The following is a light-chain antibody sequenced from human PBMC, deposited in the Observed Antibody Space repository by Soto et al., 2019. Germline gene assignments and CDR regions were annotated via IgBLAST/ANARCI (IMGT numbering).Light chain of an antibody. CDR1: QGIRSE. Sequence: AIQMTQSPSSLSASVGDRVTITCRASQGIRSELGWYQQKPGKAPNLLIYTASTLQSGVPSRFSGSGSGTDFTLTISSLQPADFATYYCLQDYSFPWTFGQGTKVDIK. V-gene: IGKV1-6*01. CDR3: LQDYSFPWT. J-gene: IGKJ1*01. CDR2: TAS.